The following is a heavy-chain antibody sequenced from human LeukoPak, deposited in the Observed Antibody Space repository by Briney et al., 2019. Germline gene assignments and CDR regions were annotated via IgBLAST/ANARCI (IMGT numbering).Heavy chain of an antibody. CDR2: ISGSGGST. Sequence: PGGSLRLSCAASGFTFSSYAMSWVRQAPGKGLEWVSAISGSGGSTYYADSVKGRFTISRDNSKNTLYLQMNSLRAEDTAVYYCARDLLAYCGGDCQFDYWGQGTLVTVSS. CDR1: GFTFSSYA. V-gene: IGHV3-23*01. D-gene: IGHD2-21*02. CDR3: ARDLLAYCGGDCQFDY. J-gene: IGHJ4*02.